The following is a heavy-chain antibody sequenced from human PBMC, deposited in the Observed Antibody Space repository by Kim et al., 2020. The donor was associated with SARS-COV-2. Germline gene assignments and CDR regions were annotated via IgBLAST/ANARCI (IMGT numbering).Heavy chain of an antibody. V-gene: IGHV4-34*01. D-gene: IGHD3-10*01. J-gene: IGHJ4*02. CDR3: AKGSKNYGSGSYSSG. Sequence: PSLKRRVTISVDTSKNQFSLKLSSVTAADTAVYYCAKGSKNYGSGSYSSGWGQGTLVTVSS.